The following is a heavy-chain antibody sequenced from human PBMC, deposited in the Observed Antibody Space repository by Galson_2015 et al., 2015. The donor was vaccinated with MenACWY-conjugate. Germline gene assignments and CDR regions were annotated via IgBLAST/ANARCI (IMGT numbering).Heavy chain of an antibody. J-gene: IGHJ4*02. CDR1: GFTFSKNW. CDR3: AGTSGYNIPEGFDY. Sequence: SLRLSCAASGFTFSKNWMSWVRQAPGKGLEWVANIKQDGSEKYYVDSVKGRFTISRDNAKNSLYLQMNSLRAEDTAVYFCAGTSGYNIPEGFDYWGQGTLVTVSS. CDR2: IKQDGSEK. V-gene: IGHV3-7*03. D-gene: IGHD5-12*01.